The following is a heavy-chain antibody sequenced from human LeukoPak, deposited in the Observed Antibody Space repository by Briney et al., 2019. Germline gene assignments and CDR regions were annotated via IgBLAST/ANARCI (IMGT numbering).Heavy chain of an antibody. CDR3: ARENLGYCSSTGCVKSKNWFDP. D-gene: IGHD2-2*01. CDR1: GGSISSGGYS. J-gene: IGHJ5*02. CDR2: IYHSGST. Sequence: SETPSLTCAVSGGSISSGGYSWSWIRQPPGKGLEWIGYIYHSGSTYYNPSLKSRVTISVDRSKNQFSLKLSSVTAADTAVYYCARENLGYCSSTGCVKSKNWFDPWGQGTLVTVSS. V-gene: IGHV4-30-2*01.